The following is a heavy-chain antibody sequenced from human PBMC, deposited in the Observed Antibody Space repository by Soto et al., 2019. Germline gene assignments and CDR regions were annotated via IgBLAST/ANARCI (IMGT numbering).Heavy chain of an antibody. CDR3: ARDIHAAVLVWHDGMDV. V-gene: IGHV3-33*01. D-gene: IGHD3-3*02. Sequence: GGSLRLSCAASGFTFSSYGMHWVRQAPGKGLEWAALIWYDGSKKYYADSVKGRFTITRDNSKNTMYLQMNSLTAEDTAVYYCARDIHAAVLVWHDGMDVWGQGTTVTVSS. J-gene: IGHJ6*02. CDR2: IWYDGSKK. CDR1: GFTFSSYG.